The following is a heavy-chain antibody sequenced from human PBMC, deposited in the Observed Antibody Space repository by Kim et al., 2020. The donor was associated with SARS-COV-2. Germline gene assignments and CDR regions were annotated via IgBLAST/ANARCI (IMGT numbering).Heavy chain of an antibody. CDR3: ARDLPYYDFWSGPQFDP. CDR1: GFTFSSYW. V-gene: IGHV3-7*01. Sequence: GGSLRLSCAASGFTFSSYWMSWVRQAPGKGLEWVANIKQDGSEKYYVDSVKGRFTISRDNAKNSLYLQMNSLRAEDTAVYYCARDLPYYDFWSGPQFDPWGPGTLVSVSS. CDR2: IKQDGSEK. D-gene: IGHD3-3*01. J-gene: IGHJ5*02.